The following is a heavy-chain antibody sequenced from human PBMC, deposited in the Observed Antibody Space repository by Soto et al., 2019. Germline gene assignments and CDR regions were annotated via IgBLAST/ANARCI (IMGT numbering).Heavy chain of an antibody. J-gene: IGHJ4*02. D-gene: IGHD3-22*01. CDR3: ARATFYYDSSGPGPFDY. CDR1: GYTFTSYY. V-gene: IGHV1-46*01. Sequence: ASVKVSCKASGYTFTSYYMHWVRQAPGQGLEWMGIINPSGGSTSYAQKFQGRVTMTRDTSTSTVYMELSSLRSEDTAVYYCARATFYYDSSGPGPFDYWRQGTLVTVSS. CDR2: INPSGGST.